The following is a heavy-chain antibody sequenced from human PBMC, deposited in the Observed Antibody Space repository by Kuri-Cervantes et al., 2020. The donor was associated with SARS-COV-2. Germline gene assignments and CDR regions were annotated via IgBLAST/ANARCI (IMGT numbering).Heavy chain of an antibody. CDR2: ISSDGTKT. CDR3: TPLLAPLDF. D-gene: IGHD2-15*01. V-gene: IGHV3-74*01. Sequence: LSLTCAVSGFAFSNVWMHWVRQVPGKGMVWVSEISSDGTKTNYVDSVRGRFTISRDNAKSTLFLQMNSLRVEDTAVYFCTPLLAPLDFWGQGTLVTFSS. J-gene: IGHJ4*02. CDR1: GFAFSNVW.